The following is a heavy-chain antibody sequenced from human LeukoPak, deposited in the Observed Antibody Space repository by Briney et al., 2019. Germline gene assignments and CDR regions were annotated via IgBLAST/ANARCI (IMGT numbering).Heavy chain of an antibody. D-gene: IGHD3-22*01. CDR3: ARDLSHRYYHSTGYAFDY. V-gene: IGHV1-46*01. CDR1: GYTFTSYY. Sequence: ASVKVSCKASGYTFTSYYMHWVRRAPGQGLEWMGIINPSGGTTNYAQKFQGRVTMTRDTSTSTVYMDLSSLRSEDTAVYYCARDLSHRYYHSTGYAFDYWGQGTLVTVSS. J-gene: IGHJ4*02. CDR2: INPSGGTT.